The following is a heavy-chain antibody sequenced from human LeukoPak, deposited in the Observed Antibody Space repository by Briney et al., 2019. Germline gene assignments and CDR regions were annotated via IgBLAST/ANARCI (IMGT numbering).Heavy chain of an antibody. Sequence: PSETLSLTCAVSGVSISSGYSWGWIRQPPGQGLEWIGSVYHSGSAYYNPSLKSRVTISLDTSKNHLSLKLNSVTAADTAVYYCARPEGGYRLDYWGQGTLVTVSS. J-gene: IGHJ4*02. D-gene: IGHD5-18*01. CDR2: VYHSGSA. CDR3: ARPEGGYRLDY. CDR1: GVSISSGYS. V-gene: IGHV4-38-2*01.